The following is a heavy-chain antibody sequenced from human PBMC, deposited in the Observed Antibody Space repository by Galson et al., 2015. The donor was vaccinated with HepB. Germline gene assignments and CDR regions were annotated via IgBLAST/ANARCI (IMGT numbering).Heavy chain of an antibody. V-gene: IGHV1-69*13. Sequence: SVKVSCKASGGTFGTYAINWVRQAPGQGLEWMGGIILMFDTANYAQKFQGRVTITADESTSTAYMELSSLRFEDTAVYYCARCTDSSSFHRRYYYYGMDVGGQGTTVTVSS. CDR3: ARCTDSSSFHRRYYYYGMDV. D-gene: IGHD6-6*01. CDR2: IILMFDTA. CDR1: GGTFGTYA. J-gene: IGHJ6*02.